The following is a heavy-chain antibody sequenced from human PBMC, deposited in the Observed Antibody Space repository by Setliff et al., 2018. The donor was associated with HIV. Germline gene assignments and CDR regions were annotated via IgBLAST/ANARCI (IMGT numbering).Heavy chain of an antibody. D-gene: IGHD6-19*01. CDR1: GYSISSGYY. CDR3: ARIRAVAPYYYYYGMDV. Sequence: SETLSLTCTVSGYSISSGYYWGWIRQPPGKGLEWIGSIYHSGSTYYNPSLKSRVTISVDTSKNQFSLKLSSVTAADTAVYYCARIRAVAPYYYYYGMDVWGQGTTVTVSS. CDR2: IYHSGST. V-gene: IGHV4-38-2*02. J-gene: IGHJ6*02.